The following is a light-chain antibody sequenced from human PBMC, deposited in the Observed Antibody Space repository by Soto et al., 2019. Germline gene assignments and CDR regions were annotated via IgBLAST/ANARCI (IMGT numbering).Light chain of an antibody. V-gene: IGKV1-5*03. Sequence: DIQMTQSPSTLSASVGDRVTITCRASQSISSWLAWYQQKPGKAPNLLIYKASYLESGVPSRFSGSGSGTGFTLNLRQPAPDDFSNYYCPQYNSYPCTFGQGTKLEIK. CDR2: KAS. J-gene: IGKJ2*02. CDR3: PQYNSYPCT. CDR1: QSISSW.